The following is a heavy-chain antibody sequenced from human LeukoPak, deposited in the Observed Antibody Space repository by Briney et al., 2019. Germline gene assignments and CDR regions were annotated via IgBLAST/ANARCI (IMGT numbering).Heavy chain of an antibody. D-gene: IGHD5-12*01. CDR3: VRDGRVSGYDLLDY. J-gene: IGHJ4*02. CDR1: GFTFSNYW. Sequence: AGGSLRLSCAASGFTFSNYWMSWVRQAPGKGLEWVAHINQDGSEEHYMDSVKARFIISRDNAKNSLSLQMDSLGAEDTAVYYCVRDGRVSGYDLLDYWGQGTLVTVSS. V-gene: IGHV3-7*01. CDR2: INQDGSEE.